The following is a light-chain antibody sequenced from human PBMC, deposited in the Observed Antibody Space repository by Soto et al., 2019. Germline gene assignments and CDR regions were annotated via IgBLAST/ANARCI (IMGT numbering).Light chain of an antibody. CDR2: TAS. V-gene: IGKV1-39*01. J-gene: IGKJ5*01. CDR1: QTISNF. Sequence: DIQMTQSPSYLSTSVGDRVTITCRASQTISNFLNWYQQTSGNAPKLLISTASTLQSGVPSRFSGSGSGTDFTLTINSLQPEDFATYYCQQSYSTSITFGQGTRLEIK. CDR3: QQSYSTSIT.